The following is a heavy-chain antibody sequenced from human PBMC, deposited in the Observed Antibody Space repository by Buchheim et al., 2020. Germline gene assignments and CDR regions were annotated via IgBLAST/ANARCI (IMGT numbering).Heavy chain of an antibody. CDR1: GGSFSGYY. J-gene: IGHJ5*02. CDR2: INHSGST. CDR3: ARDGRYLNWFDP. D-gene: IGHD3-9*01. Sequence: QVQLQQWGAGLLKPSETLSLTCAVYGGSFSGYYWSWIRQPPGKGLEWIGEINHSGSTNYNPSLKSRVTISVDTSKNPFSLNLSSVTAADTAVYYCARDGRYLNWFDPWGQGTL. V-gene: IGHV4-34*01.